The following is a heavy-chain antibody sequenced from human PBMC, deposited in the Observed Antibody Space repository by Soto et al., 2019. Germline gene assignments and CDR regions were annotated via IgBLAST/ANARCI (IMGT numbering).Heavy chain of an antibody. J-gene: IGHJ4*02. Sequence: QVQLVESGGGVVQPGMSLSLSCAASGFTFSNYGMHWVRQAPGKGLEWVTHLSNNGSNKFNADSVKGRFIISRDNSKNTLYLQMTSLIPEDTAVYYCAKDGAYTGTYHLDYWGQGTLVTVSS. CDR1: GFTFSNYG. V-gene: IGHV3-30*18. CDR3: AKDGAYTGTYHLDY. CDR2: LSNNGSNK. D-gene: IGHD1-26*01.